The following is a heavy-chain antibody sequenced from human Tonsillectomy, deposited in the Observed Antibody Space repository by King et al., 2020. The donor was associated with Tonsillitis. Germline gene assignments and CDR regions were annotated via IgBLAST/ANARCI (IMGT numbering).Heavy chain of an antibody. CDR1: GFSFSSYA. V-gene: IGHV3-23*04. CDR3: AKLGSFDY. D-gene: IGHD3-10*01. CDR2: VSGGGGST. Sequence: QLVQSGGGLVQPGGSLRLSCAASGFSFSSYAMSWGLQSPGKGLEWGSAVSGGGGSTYYSYSVKGRFTISRDNSTNTLYLQMNSLRAEDTAVYYCAKLGSFDYWGQGTLVTVSS. J-gene: IGHJ4*02.